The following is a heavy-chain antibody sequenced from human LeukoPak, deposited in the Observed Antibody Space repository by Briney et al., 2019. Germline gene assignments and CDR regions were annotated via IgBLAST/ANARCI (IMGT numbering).Heavy chain of an antibody. V-gene: IGHV1-69*13. D-gene: IGHD6-6*01. CDR1: GYTFTSYG. Sequence: SVKVSCKASGYTFTSYGISWVRQAPGQGLEWMGGIIPIFGTANYAQKFQGRVTITADESTSTAYMELSSLRSEDTAVYYCAREFSYSSSSAGGAFDIWGQGTMVTVSS. J-gene: IGHJ3*02. CDR3: AREFSYSSSSAGGAFDI. CDR2: IIPIFGTA.